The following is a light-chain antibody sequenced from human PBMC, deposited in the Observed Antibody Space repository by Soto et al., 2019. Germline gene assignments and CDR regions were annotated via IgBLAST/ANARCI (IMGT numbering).Light chain of an antibody. J-gene: IGLJ1*01. V-gene: IGLV2-14*01. CDR1: SSDVGGYNY. CDR2: HVX. CDR3: SSYTSSSTLLYV. Sequence: QSVLTQPASVSGSPGQSITISCTGNSSDVGGYNYVSWYQQHPGKAPNLMSYHVXXRPXXXXXLFXGYKSGNTASLTISGLQAEDESDYYCSSYTSSSTLLYVFGTGTKVTVL.